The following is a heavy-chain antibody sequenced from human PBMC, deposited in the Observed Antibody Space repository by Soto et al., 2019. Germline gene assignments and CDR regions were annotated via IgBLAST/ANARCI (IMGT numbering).Heavy chain of an antibody. J-gene: IGHJ4*02. CDR3: ARDVNAEPFDY. CDR2: IVPDGSGT. CDR1: GFTFSRYW. Sequence: EVQLVESGGGLVQPGGSLRLSCAGSGFTFSRYWMHWVRQVPGKGLAWGSNIVPDGSGTTYAESVKGRFTISRDNARNTLYLQMNSLRVEDTAVYYCARDVNAEPFDYWGQGTLVTVSA. V-gene: IGHV3-74*01.